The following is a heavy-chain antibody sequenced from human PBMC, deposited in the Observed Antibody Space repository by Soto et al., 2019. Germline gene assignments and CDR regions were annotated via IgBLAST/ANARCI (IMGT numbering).Heavy chain of an antibody. V-gene: IGHV4-39*07. D-gene: IGHD2-2*01. CDR1: GGSISSGGYY. CDR2: INHSGST. J-gene: IGHJ5*02. CDR3: ARGRGTVPLRWFDP. Sequence: SETLSLTCTVSGGSISSGGYYWSWIRQPPGKGLEWIGEINHSGSTNYNPSLKSRVTISVDTSKNQFSLKLSSVTAADTAVYYCARGRGTVPLRWFDPWGQGTLVTVSS.